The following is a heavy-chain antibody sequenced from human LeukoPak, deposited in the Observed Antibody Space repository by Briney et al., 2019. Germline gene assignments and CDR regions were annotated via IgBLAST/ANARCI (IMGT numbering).Heavy chain of an antibody. CDR1: GGTFSSYA. CDR3: ARDVRFWSGYSDYYYYGMDV. V-gene: IGHV1-69*13. D-gene: IGHD3-3*01. Sequence: SVKVSCKASGGTFSSYAVSWVRQAPGQGLEWMGGIIPIFGTANYAQKFQGRVTITADESTSTAYMELSSLRSEDTAVYYCARDVRFWSGYSDYYYYGMDVWGQGTTVTVSS. CDR2: IIPIFGTA. J-gene: IGHJ6*02.